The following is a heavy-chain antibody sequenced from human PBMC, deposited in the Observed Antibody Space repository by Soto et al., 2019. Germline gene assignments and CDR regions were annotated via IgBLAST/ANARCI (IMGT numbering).Heavy chain of an antibody. CDR2: ISHTGRT. D-gene: IGHD4-17*01. CDR3: ARDDTTGLFDF. J-gene: IGHJ4*02. CDR1: TGSMRTYY. V-gene: IGHV4-59*01. Sequence: SEHLSLTCSVSTGSMRTYYWTWIRQSPGKGLEGIGQISHTGRTKYNPSLESLVTISVDTSRKQFSLTLTSVTAADTALYYCARDDTTGLFDFWGQGTLVTVSS.